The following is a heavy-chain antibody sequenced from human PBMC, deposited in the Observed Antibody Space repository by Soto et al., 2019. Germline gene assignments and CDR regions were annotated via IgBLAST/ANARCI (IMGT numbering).Heavy chain of an antibody. CDR3: ARDRDYYDSSGYYSNSNWFDP. Sequence: SVKVSCKASGGTFSSYAISWVRQAPGQGLEWMGGIIPIFGTANYAQKFQGRVTITADESTSTAYMELSSLRSDGTAVYYCARDRDYYDSSGYYSNSNWFDPWGQGTLVTVSS. V-gene: IGHV1-69*13. J-gene: IGHJ5*02. D-gene: IGHD3-22*01. CDR1: GGTFSSYA. CDR2: IIPIFGTA.